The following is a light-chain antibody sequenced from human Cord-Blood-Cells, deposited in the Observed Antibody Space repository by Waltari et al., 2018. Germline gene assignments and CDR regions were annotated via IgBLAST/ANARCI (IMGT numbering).Light chain of an antibody. CDR2: GAS. CDR1: QSVSSN. CDR3: QQYNNWPPLT. J-gene: IGKJ4*01. V-gene: IGKV3-15*01. Sequence: EIVMTQSPATLSVSPGERATLSCRASQSVSSNIAWYQQKPGQAPRLRISGASTRATGIPARFSGSGSGTEFTLTISSLQSEDFAVYYCQQYNNWPPLTFGGGTKVEIK.